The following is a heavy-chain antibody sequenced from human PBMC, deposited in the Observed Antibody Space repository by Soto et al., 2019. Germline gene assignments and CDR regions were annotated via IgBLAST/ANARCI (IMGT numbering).Heavy chain of an antibody. Sequence: EVQLVESGGGLVQPGRSLRLSCAASGFTFDDYAMHWVRQAPGKGLEWVSGISWNSGSIGYADSVKGRFTISRDNAKNSLYLQMNSLRAEDTALYYCAKVRYYGDYVDYMDVWGKGTTVTVSS. CDR1: GFTFDDYA. V-gene: IGHV3-9*01. D-gene: IGHD4-17*01. CDR3: AKVRYYGDYVDYMDV. CDR2: ISWNSGSI. J-gene: IGHJ6*03.